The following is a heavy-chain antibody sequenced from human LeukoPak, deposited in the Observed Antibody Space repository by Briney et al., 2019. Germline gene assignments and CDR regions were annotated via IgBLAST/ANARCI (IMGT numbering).Heavy chain of an antibody. CDR1: GFTFSGYA. CDR2: ISGSGGST. D-gene: IGHD3-10*01. Sequence: PGGSLRLSCAASGFTFSGYAMSWVRQAPGKGLEWVSAISGSGGSTYYADSVKGRFTISRDNSKNTLYLQMNSLRAEDTAVYYCAKDPSVLLWFGELSEGLNYWGQGTLVTVSS. CDR3: AKDPSVLLWFGELSEGLNY. J-gene: IGHJ4*02. V-gene: IGHV3-23*01.